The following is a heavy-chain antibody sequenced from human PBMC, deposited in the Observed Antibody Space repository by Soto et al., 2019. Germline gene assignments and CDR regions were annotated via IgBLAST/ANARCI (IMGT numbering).Heavy chain of an antibody. J-gene: IGHJ4*02. Sequence: QVQLVQSGAEVKKPGSSVKVSCKASGGTFSSYAISWVRQAPGQGLEWVGGIIPIFGTANYAQKFQGRVTNTASDPTSTSYMHLSSLRPEDTAVYYCARYRYFDYWGQGTLVTVSS. CDR3: ARYRYFDY. CDR2: IIPIFGTA. CDR1: GGTFSSYA. D-gene: IGHD3-16*02. V-gene: IGHV1-69*12.